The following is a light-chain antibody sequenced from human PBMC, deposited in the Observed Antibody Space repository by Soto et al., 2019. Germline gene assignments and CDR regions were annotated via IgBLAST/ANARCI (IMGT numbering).Light chain of an antibody. CDR3: SSYTGSSTLLV. CDR2: EVS. CDR1: SSDVGGYNY. J-gene: IGLJ1*01. Sequence: QSALTQPASVSGSPGQSITISCTGTSSDVGGYNYVSWYQQHPGKAPKLMLYEVSNRPSGVSNRFSGSKSGNTASLTISGLQAEDEADYYCSSYTGSSTLLVFGTGTKLTVL. V-gene: IGLV2-14*01.